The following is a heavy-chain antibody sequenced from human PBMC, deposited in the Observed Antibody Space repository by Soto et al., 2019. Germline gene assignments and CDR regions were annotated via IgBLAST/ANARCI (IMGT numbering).Heavy chain of an antibody. V-gene: IGHV3-9*01. Sequence: GGSLRLSCAASGFTFDDYAMHWVRQAPGKGLEWVSGISWNRGSVGYADSVKGRFTISRDNTKNTLFLQMDSLRAEDTAVYYCARAEGNGDNFFSRYFDYWGQGTPVTVSS. J-gene: IGHJ4*02. CDR1: GFTFDDYA. CDR3: ARAEGNGDNFFSRYFDY. D-gene: IGHD3-9*01. CDR2: ISWNRGSV.